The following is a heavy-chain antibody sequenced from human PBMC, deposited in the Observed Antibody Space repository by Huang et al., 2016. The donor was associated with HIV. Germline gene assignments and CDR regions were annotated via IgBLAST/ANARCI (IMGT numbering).Heavy chain of an antibody. D-gene: IGHD3-10*01. V-gene: IGHV4-34*02. CDR3: ARGFNYYASDNLGVYYFDS. CDR1: GGAFRGSS. CDR2: INHNGKI. Sequence: QVQLKQWGAGLLKPSETLSLTCAVYGGAFRGSSWTWIRQFPEKGLEWIGDINHNGKIMYNPSLRARVTISADTSKNHFSLHLTSVTAADTALYYCARGFNYYASDNLGVYYFDSWGLGTLVTVSP. J-gene: IGHJ4*02.